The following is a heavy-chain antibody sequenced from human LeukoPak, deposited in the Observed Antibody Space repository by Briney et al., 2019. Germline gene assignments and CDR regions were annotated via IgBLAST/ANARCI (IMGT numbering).Heavy chain of an antibody. V-gene: IGHV4-34*01. J-gene: IGHJ4*02. CDR3: ARDLAGHYYGSGSSFDY. CDR2: INHSGST. D-gene: IGHD3-10*01. Sequence: SETLSLTCAVYGGSFSGYYWSWIRQPPGKGLEWIGEINHSGSTNYNPSLKSRVTISVDTSKNQFSLKLSSVTAADTAVYYCARDLAGHYYGSGSSFDYWGQGTLVTVSS. CDR1: GGSFSGYY.